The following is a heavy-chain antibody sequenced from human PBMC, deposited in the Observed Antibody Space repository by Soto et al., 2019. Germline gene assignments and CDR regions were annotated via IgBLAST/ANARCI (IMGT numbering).Heavy chain of an antibody. V-gene: IGHV3-7*01. J-gene: IGHJ4*02. CDR1: GFTFSSYW. CDR3: ACQDLVATSTFDY. Sequence: GSLRLSCAASGFTFSSYWMSWVRQAPGKGLEWVANIKQDGSEKYYVDSVKGRFNISRDNAKNSLYLRMNSLRAEDTAVYYCACQDLVATSTFDYWGQATLVTVSS. CDR2: IKQDGSEK. D-gene: IGHD5-12*01.